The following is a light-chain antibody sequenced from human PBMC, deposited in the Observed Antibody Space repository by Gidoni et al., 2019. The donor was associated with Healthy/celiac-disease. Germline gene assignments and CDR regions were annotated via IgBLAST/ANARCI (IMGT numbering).Light chain of an antibody. CDR3: QQSYSTPRT. Sequence: IHMTESPSSLYASVGDRVTITCRASQSFSSYLNWYQQKPGQAPKLLIYAASSLQSGVPSRFSGSGSGTDFTLTISSLQPEDFATYYCQQSYSTPRTFGQGTKVEIK. CDR2: AAS. J-gene: IGKJ1*01. V-gene: IGKV1-39*01. CDR1: QSFSSY.